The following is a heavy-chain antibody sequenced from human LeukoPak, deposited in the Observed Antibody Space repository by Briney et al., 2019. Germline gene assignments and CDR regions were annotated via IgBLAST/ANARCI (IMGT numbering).Heavy chain of an antibody. CDR2: IYPGDSDT. Sequence: GESLKISRQGSGYSFTSYWIGWVRQMPGKGLEWMGIIYPGDSDTRYSPSFQGQVTISADKSISTAYLQWSSLKASDTAMYYCARQGWLVPGWKGNWFDPWGQGTLVTVSS. V-gene: IGHV5-51*01. J-gene: IGHJ5*02. D-gene: IGHD6-19*01. CDR1: GYSFTSYW. CDR3: ARQGWLVPGWKGNWFDP.